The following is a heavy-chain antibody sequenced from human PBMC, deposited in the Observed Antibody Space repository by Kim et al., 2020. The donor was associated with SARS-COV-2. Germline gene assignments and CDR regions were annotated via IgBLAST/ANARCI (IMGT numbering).Heavy chain of an antibody. CDR3: AAGDIVLPGKQYYYYYYGMDV. V-gene: IGHV1-58*01. J-gene: IGHJ6*02. CDR2: IVVGSGNT. D-gene: IGHD2-8*01. CDR1: GFTFTSSA. Sequence: SVKVSCKASGFTFTSSAVQWVRQARGQRLEWIGWIVVGSGNTNYAQKFQERVTITRDMSTSTAYMELSSLRSEDTAVYYCAAGDIVLPGKQYYYYYYGMDVWGQGTTVTVSS.